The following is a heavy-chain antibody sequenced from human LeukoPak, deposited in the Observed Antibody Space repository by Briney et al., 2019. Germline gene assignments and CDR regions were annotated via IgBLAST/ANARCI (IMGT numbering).Heavy chain of an antibody. J-gene: IGHJ4*02. CDR1: GFSFNRYW. CDR3: ARGGDGSNSLFNY. CDR2: INPDGTIT. D-gene: IGHD5-24*01. V-gene: IGHV3-74*01. Sequence: GGSLRLSCAASGFSFNRYWMHWVRQDPGKGPVWVSRINPDGTITNYAGSVKGRFTISRDNAKSMMYLQMNSLSVEDTAVYYCARGGDGSNSLFNYWGQGTLVTVSS.